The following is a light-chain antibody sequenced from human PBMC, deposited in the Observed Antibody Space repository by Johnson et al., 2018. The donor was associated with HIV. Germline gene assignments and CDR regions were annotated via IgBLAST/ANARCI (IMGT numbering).Light chain of an antibody. Sequence: QLVLTQPPSVSAAPGQKVTVSCSGSSSNIGNNYVSWYQQFPGTAPKLLIYDNNKRPSGIPDRFSGSKSGTSATLGITGLQTWDEADYYCGTWDSSLSAGVFGTGTNVTVL. CDR3: GTWDSSLSAGV. CDR1: SSNIGNNY. CDR2: DNN. J-gene: IGLJ1*01. V-gene: IGLV1-51*01.